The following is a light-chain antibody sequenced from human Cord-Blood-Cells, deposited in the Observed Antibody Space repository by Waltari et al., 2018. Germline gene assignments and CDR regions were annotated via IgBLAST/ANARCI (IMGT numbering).Light chain of an antibody. J-gene: IGKJ2*01. CDR1: QSISSY. CDR2: AAS. Sequence: DIQMTQSPSSLSASVGDRVTITCRASQSISSYLNWYQQKPGKAPKLLIYAASSLQSGVPSRFSGSGSGTDFTLTISSLQPEDFATYYGQQSYSTPPTYTFGQGTKLEIK. CDR3: QQSYSTPPTYT. V-gene: IGKV1-39*01.